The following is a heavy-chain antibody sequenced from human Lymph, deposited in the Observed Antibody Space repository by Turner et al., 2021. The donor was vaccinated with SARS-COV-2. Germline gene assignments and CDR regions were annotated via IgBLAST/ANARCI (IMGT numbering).Heavy chain of an antibody. V-gene: IGHV1-2*02. CDR2: TNPNSGGA. CDR1: GSTLTDYY. Sequence: QVQLVQSGAEVKKPGSSVKVSCKASGSTLTDYYMHWVRQAPGQGLEWMGWTNPNSGGADYAQKFQGRVTVTRDASFNTAYMELTRLRSDDTAVYYCARGGLYYYDSSAYYNDAFDIWGQGTMVTVSS. D-gene: IGHD3-22*01. CDR3: ARGGLYYYDSSAYYNDAFDI. J-gene: IGHJ3*02.